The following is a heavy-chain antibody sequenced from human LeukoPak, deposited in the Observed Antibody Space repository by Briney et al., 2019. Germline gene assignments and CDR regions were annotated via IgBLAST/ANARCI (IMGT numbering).Heavy chain of an antibody. V-gene: IGHV1-2*02. Sequence: RASVKVSCKASGYTFTGYYMHWVRQAPGQGLEWMGWINPNSGGTNYAQKFQGRVTMTRDTSISTAYMELSRLRSDDTAVYYCARVPMIKISLLGPYYMDVWGKGTTVTVSS. J-gene: IGHJ6*03. D-gene: IGHD3-22*01. CDR1: GYTFTGYY. CDR2: INPNSGGT. CDR3: ARVPMIKISLLGPYYMDV.